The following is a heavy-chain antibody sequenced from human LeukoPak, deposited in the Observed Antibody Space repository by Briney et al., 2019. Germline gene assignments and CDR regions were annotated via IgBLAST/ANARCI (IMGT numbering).Heavy chain of an antibody. CDR3: ARGGITMIDY. CDR1: GGSISSYY. J-gene: IGHJ4*02. V-gene: IGHV4-59*01. CDR2: IYYSGST. D-gene: IGHD3-22*01. Sequence: SETLSLTCTVSGGSISSYYWSWIRQPPGKGLEWIGYIYYSGSTNYNSSLKSRVTISVDTSKNQSSLKLRSVTAADTAVYYCARGGITMIDYWGQGTLVTVSS.